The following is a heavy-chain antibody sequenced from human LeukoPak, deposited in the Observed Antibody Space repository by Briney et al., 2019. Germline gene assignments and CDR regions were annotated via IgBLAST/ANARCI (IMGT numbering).Heavy chain of an antibody. CDR2: ISPSGHDI. Sequence: GGSLRLSCAASGFTFSDVYMTWIRQAPGKGLEYLSYISPSGHDISYADSVKGRFTISRDNAKNSLSLQMNSLRAEDTAVYYCMREPRLADYWGQGTLVTVSS. CDR3: MREPRLADY. CDR1: GFTFSDVY. J-gene: IGHJ4*02. V-gene: IGHV3-11*04.